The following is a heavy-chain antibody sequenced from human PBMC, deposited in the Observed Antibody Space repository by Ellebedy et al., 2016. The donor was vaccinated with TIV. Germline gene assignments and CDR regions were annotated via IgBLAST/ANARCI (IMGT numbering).Heavy chain of an antibody. J-gene: IGHJ6*02. CDR1: GYTLTELS. D-gene: IGHD6-13*01. CDR3: ATDQIAAAGTPYYYYGMDV. V-gene: IGHV1-24*01. Sequence: ASVKVSXKVSGYTLTELSMHWVRQAPGKGLEWMGGFDPEDGETIYAQKFQGRVTMTEDTSTDTAYMELSSLRSEDTAVYYCATDQIAAAGTPYYYYGMDVWGQGTTVTVSS. CDR2: FDPEDGET.